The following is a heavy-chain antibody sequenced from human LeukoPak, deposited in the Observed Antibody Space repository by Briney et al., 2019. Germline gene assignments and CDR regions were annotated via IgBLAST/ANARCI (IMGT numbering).Heavy chain of an antibody. CDR1: GYTFSNFG. CDR2: ISGNNDNP. Sequence: ASVRVSCKTSGYTFSNFGINWVRQAPGQGLEWMGWISGNNDNPNYGQKFQGRFTVTTDSSTSTAYMELRNLRFDDTAVYYCARDGTSTDDYWGQGTLVTVSP. D-gene: IGHD2-2*01. CDR3: ARDGTSTDDY. J-gene: IGHJ4*02. V-gene: IGHV1-18*01.